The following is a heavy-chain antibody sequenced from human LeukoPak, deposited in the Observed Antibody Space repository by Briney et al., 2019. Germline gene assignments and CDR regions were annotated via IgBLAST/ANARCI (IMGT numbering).Heavy chain of an antibody. V-gene: IGHV3-30-3*01. Sequence: PGRSLRLSCAASGFTFSSYAMHWVRQAPGKGLEWVAVISYDGSNKYYADSVKGRFTISRDSSKNTLYLQMNSLRAEDTAVYYCAKDLTALYYDILTGAHDYFDYWGQGTLVTVSS. CDR2: ISYDGSNK. D-gene: IGHD3-9*01. J-gene: IGHJ4*02. CDR1: GFTFSSYA. CDR3: AKDLTALYYDILTGAHDYFDY.